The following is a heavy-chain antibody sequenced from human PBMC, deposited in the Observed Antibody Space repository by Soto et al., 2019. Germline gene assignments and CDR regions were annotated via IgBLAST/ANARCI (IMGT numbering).Heavy chain of an antibody. D-gene: IGHD3-3*01. CDR1: GFTFSSYG. V-gene: IGHV3-33*01. Sequence: GGSLRLSCAASGFTFSSYGMHWVRQAPGKGLEWVAVIWYDGSNKYYADSVKGRFTISRDNSKNTLYLQMNSLRAEDTAVYYCARDQTIFGVVLYYGMDVWGQGTTVTAP. J-gene: IGHJ6*02. CDR3: ARDQTIFGVVLYYGMDV. CDR2: IWYDGSNK.